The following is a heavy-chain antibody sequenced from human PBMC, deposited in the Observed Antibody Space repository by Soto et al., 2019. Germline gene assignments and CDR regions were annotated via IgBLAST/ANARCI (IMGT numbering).Heavy chain of an antibody. D-gene: IGHD3-22*01. CDR3: ARHRFNYYDDTVYYYFDY. Sequence: QVQLVQSGAEVKKPGASVKVSCKASGYSFTSYGISWVRQAPGQGPEWMGWISGHNGNTNHPQSLQGRVTMTTDTARNTAYMELRSLRSDDTAVYYCARHRFNYYDDTVYYYFDYWGPGTLVTVSS. CDR2: ISGHNGNT. V-gene: IGHV1-18*04. CDR1: GYSFTSYG. J-gene: IGHJ4*02.